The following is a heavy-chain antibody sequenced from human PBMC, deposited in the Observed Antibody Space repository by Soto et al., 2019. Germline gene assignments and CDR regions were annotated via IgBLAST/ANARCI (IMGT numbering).Heavy chain of an antibody. CDR1: GFTFSSYA. CDR3: AKDDSGIVVVASGDPGFFDY. Sequence: GGSLRLSCAASGFTFSSYAMSWVRQAPGKGLEWVSAISGSGGSTYYADSVKGRFTISRDNSKNTLYLQMNSLRAEDTAVYYCAKDDSGIVVVASGDPGFFDYWGQGTLVTVSS. CDR2: ISGSGGST. V-gene: IGHV3-23*01. D-gene: IGHD2-15*01. J-gene: IGHJ4*02.